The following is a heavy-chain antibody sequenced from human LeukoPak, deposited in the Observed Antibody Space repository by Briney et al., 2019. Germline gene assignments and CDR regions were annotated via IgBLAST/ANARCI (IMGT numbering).Heavy chain of an antibody. CDR2: IYHSGTT. J-gene: IGHJ4*02. CDR1: GYSISSGYY. Sequence: SETLSLTCTVSGYSISSGYYWGWIRQPPGEGLEWIGSIYHSGTTYYNPSLKSRVTISIDTSKTQFSLKLSSVTAADTAVYYCARHRGSSGYYSRWYFDYWGQGTLVTVSS. V-gene: IGHV4-38-2*02. D-gene: IGHD3-22*01. CDR3: ARHRGSSGYYSRWYFDY.